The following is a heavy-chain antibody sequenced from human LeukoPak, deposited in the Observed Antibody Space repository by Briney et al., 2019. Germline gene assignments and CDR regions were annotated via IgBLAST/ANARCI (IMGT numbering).Heavy chain of an antibody. CDR3: AREVAPHEHFDY. Sequence: PGGSLRLSCAASGFTFSSYEMNWVRQAPGKGLEWVSYISSSGSTIYYADSVKGRFTISRDNAKNSLYLQMNSLRAEDTAVYFCAREVAPHEHFDYWGQGTLVTVSS. CDR2: ISSSGSTI. V-gene: IGHV3-48*03. CDR1: GFTFSSYE. J-gene: IGHJ4*02.